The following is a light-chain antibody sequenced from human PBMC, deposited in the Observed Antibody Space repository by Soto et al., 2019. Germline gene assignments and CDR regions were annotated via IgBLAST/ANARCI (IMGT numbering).Light chain of an antibody. Sequence: QSALTQPASVSGSPGQSITISCTGTSSDVGANIFVSWYQQHPGKVPNLMIYTVSSRPSGVSQRFSGSKSGNTASLTISGLQAEDEADYYCSSFTTDSTYVFGTGTKLTVL. CDR2: TVS. V-gene: IGLV2-14*01. CDR3: SSFTTDSTYV. CDR1: SSDVGANIF. J-gene: IGLJ1*01.